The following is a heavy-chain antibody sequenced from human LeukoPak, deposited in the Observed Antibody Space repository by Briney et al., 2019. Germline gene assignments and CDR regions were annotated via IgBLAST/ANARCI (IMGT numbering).Heavy chain of an antibody. J-gene: IGHJ4*02. Sequence: GGSLRLSCAASGFTFSSYSMNWVRQAPGKGLEWVSYISSSSSTIHYADSVKGRFTISRDNAKHSLFLQMNSLRAEDTAVYYCARDGNSGYDWGYFDYWGQGTLVTVSS. V-gene: IGHV3-48*01. CDR2: ISSSSSTI. CDR1: GFTFSSYS. CDR3: ARDGNSGYDWGYFDY. D-gene: IGHD5-12*01.